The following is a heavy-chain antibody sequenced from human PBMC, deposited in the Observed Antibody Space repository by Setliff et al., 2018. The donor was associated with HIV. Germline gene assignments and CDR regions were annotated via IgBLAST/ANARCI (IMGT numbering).Heavy chain of an antibody. CDR1: GGSISSSHYY. CDR3: ASYYGADEPSYYFDF. CDR2: IFHSGST. D-gene: IGHD3-22*01. V-gene: IGHV4-39*07. Sequence: PSETLSLTCTVSGGSISSSHYYWDWIRQPPGKGLEWIGSIFHSGSTYNNPSLKSRVSISLDMSKNLFSLKLSSVTAADTAVYYCASYYGADEPSYYFDFWGQGTQVTVSS. J-gene: IGHJ4*02.